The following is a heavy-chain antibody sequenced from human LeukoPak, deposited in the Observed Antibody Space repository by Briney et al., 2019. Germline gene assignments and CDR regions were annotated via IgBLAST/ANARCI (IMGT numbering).Heavy chain of an antibody. V-gene: IGHV3-23*01. CDR3: AKGSCSSTSCRIDY. CDR1: GFTFNSYA. D-gene: IGHD2-2*01. J-gene: IGHJ4*02. CDR2: ISGSGGST. Sequence: QPGGSLRLSCAASGFTFNSYAMSWVRQAPGKGLEWVSAISGSGGSTYYADSMRGRFTISRDNSKNTLYLQMNSLRAEDTAVYYCAKGSCSSTSCRIDYWGQGTLVTVSS.